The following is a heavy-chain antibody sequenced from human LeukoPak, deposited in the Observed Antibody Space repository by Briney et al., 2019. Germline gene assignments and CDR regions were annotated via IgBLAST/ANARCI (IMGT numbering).Heavy chain of an antibody. J-gene: IGHJ3*02. CDR1: GFTFSSYS. CDR3: ARAITSGVAAAGTHAFDI. Sequence: GGSLRLSCAASGFTFSSYSMNWVRQAPGKGLVWVSYISISGSNISYAVSVKGRFTIYRDNCKNSLYLQINSLRAEDTDVYDCARAITSGVAAAGTHAFDIWVQGTMVTVSS. D-gene: IGHD6-13*01. CDR2: ISISGSNI. V-gene: IGHV3-48*01.